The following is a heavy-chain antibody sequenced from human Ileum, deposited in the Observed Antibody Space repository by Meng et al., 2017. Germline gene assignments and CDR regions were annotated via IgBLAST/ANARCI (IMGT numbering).Heavy chain of an antibody. CDR2: IHQSGST. CDR3: ARIDYGGNGIEKYYFDY. D-gene: IGHD4-23*01. V-gene: IGHV4-4*02. J-gene: IGHJ4*02. CDR1: GGSISSNYW. Sequence: VHRRESGPALGEPSGTLSRTCAVPGGSISSNYWWIWVRQSAGKGLEWIGEIHQSGSTNYNPSLKSRVTISVDKSKNQFSLTLRSVTAADTAVYYCARIDYGGNGIEKYYFDYWGQGTLVTVSS.